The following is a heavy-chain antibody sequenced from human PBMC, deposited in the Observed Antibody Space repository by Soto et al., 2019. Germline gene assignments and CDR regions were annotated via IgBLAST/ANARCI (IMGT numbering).Heavy chain of an antibody. Sequence: ASVKVSCKASGHTFTRYYVHWVRQAPGQGLDWMGIINPGGGSPSYAQKFQGRVTMTRDTSTSTVYMELSSLRSEDTAVYYCATGIALVSAAIRPYYYYGMDVWGQGTTVTVSS. V-gene: IGHV1-46*01. CDR2: INPGGGSP. D-gene: IGHD2-2*01. CDR1: GHTFTRYY. J-gene: IGHJ6*02. CDR3: ATGIALVSAAIRPYYYYGMDV.